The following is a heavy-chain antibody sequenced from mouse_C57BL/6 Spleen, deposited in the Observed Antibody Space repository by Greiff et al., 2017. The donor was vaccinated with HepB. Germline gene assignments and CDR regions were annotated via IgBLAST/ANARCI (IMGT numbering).Heavy chain of an antibody. CDR2: IHPNSGST. CDR3: ARPNWDDDYCDY. CDR1: GYTFTSYW. Sequence: VQLQQSGAELVKPGASVKLSCKASGYTFTSYWMHWVKQRPGQGLEWIGMIHPNSGSTNYNEKFKSKATLTVDKSSSTAYMQLSSLTSEDSAVYYCARPNWDDDYCDYWGQGTTLTVSS. J-gene: IGHJ2*01. V-gene: IGHV1-64*01. D-gene: IGHD4-1*01.